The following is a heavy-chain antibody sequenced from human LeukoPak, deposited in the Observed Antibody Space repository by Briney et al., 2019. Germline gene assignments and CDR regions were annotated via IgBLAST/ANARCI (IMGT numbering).Heavy chain of an antibody. V-gene: IGHV3-30-3*01. CDR3: ARGLLGTGRYFDY. J-gene: IGHJ4*02. CDR2: ISYDGSNK. Sequence: GSLRLSCAASGFTFSSYAMHWVRQAPGKGLEWVAVISYDGSNKYYADSVKGRFTISRDNSKNTLYLQMNSLRAEDTAVYYCARGLLGTGRYFDYWGQGTLVTVSS. CDR1: GFTFSSYA. D-gene: IGHD7-27*01.